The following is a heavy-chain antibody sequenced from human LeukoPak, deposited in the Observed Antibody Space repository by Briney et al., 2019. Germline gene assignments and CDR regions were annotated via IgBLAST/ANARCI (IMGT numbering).Heavy chain of an antibody. CDR2: IDPSDSYT. V-gene: IGHV5-10-1*01. J-gene: IGHJ3*02. CDR3: ARTYYYDSSGYYGVRAFDI. CDR1: GYSFTSYW. D-gene: IGHD3-22*01. Sequence: GESLKISCKGSGYSFTSYWISWVRQMPGKGLEWMGRIDPSDSYTNYSPSFQGHVTISADKSISTAYLQWSSLKASDTAMYCCARTYYYDSSGYYGVRAFDIWGQGTMVTVSS.